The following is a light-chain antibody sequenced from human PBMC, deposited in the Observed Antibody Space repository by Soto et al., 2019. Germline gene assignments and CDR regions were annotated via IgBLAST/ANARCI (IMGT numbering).Light chain of an antibody. J-gene: IGLJ2*01. CDR3: CSYTSSSVV. CDR1: SSDVGGYNY. V-gene: IGLV2-14*01. CDR2: DVS. Sequence: QSALTQPASVSGSPGQSVTISCTGTSSDVGGYNYVSWYQQHPGTAPKLMIYDVSNRPSGVSNRFSGSKSGNTAALTVSGLQAEDEDDYYCCSYTSSSVVFGGGTKLTVL.